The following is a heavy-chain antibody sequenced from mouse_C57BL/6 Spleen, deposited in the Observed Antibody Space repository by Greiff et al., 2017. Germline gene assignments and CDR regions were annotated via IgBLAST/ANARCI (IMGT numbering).Heavy chain of an antibody. D-gene: IGHD2-1*01. CDR2: IYPSDSET. V-gene: IGHV1-61*01. J-gene: IGHJ2*01. CDR3: ARTYGNYPY. Sequence: VQLQQPGAELVRPGSSVKLSCKASGYTFTSYWMDWVKQRPGQGLEWIGNIYPSDSETHYNQKFKDKATLTVDKSSSTAYMQLSSLTSEDSAVYYCARTYGNYPYWGQGTTLTVSS. CDR1: GYTFTSYW.